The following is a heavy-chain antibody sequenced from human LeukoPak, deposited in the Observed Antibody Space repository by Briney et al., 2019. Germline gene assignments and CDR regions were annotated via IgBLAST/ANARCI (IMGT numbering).Heavy chain of an antibody. V-gene: IGHV3-7*01. Sequence: GYLRLSCAASGFTFTSHWMSWVRQAPGKGLEWVAQIKQDGSEKYYVDSLKDRFTISRDNGKNSLHLQMNSLRAEDTAVYYCARVVDDTSVYRPFDYWGQGTLVSASS. CDR3: ARVVDDTSVYRPFDY. CDR2: IKQDGSEK. CDR1: GFTFTSHW. J-gene: IGHJ4*02. D-gene: IGHD3-22*01.